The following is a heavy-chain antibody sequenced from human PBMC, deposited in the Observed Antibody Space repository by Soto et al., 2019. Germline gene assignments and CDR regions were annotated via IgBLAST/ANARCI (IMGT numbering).Heavy chain of an antibody. CDR2: ISGSGVST. CDR3: AREIPYYYGMDV. V-gene: IGHV3-23*01. CDR1: EFTFIRYR. Sequence: LGWSMRLCCASSEFTFIRYRMNLVRLDPGKGLEWVSGISGSGVSTYYAESVKGRFTISRDNSKNTLYLQMNSLRAEDTAVYYCAREIPYYYGMDVWGQGTTVTVSS. J-gene: IGHJ6*02. D-gene: IGHD2-2*02.